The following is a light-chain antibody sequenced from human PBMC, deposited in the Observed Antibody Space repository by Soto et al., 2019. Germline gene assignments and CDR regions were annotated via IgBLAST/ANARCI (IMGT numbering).Light chain of an antibody. CDR3: QAWDSSTGV. V-gene: IGLV3-1*01. J-gene: IGLJ2*01. CDR1: KLGNQY. Sequence: SYELTQPPSVSVSPGQTASITCSGDKLGNQYACWYQQKSRQSPVLVIYEDSKRPSGIPERFSGSNAGNTATLTISGTQAMDEADYYCQAWDSSTGVFGGGTKLTVL. CDR2: EDS.